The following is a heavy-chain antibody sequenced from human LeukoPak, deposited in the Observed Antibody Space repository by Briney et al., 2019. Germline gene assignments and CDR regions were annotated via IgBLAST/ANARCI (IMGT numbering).Heavy chain of an antibody. J-gene: IGHJ6*03. Sequence: ASVKVSCKAPGYTFTSYDINWVRQATGQGLEWMGWMNPNSGNTGYAQKFQGRVTMTRNTSISTAYMELSSLRSEDTAVYYCATHYGSGSPRAYYYYYMDVWGKGTTVTVSS. V-gene: IGHV1-8*01. CDR1: GYTFTSYD. D-gene: IGHD3-10*01. CDR3: ATHYGSGSPRAYYYYYMDV. CDR2: MNPNSGNT.